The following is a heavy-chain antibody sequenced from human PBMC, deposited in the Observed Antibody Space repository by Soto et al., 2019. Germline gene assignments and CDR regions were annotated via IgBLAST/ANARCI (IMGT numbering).Heavy chain of an antibody. CDR2: ISFDGSSK. CDR3: ARASKPYYDFWSGYYMEPDYYYGMDV. J-gene: IGHJ6*02. V-gene: IGHV3-30*03. CDR1: GFTFSSYG. Sequence: GGSLRLSCAASGFTFSSYGMHWVRQAPGKGLEWVAVISFDGSSKYYADSVKGRFTLSRDNSKNTLYLQMNSLRAEDTAVYYCARASKPYYDFWSGYYMEPDYYYGMDVWGQGTTVTVSS. D-gene: IGHD3-3*01.